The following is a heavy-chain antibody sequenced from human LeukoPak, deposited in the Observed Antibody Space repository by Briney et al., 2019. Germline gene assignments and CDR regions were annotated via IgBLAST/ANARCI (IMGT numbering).Heavy chain of an antibody. V-gene: IGHV3-30-3*01. Sequence: GGSLRLSCAASGFTFSTYSMHWVRQAPGKGLEWVTFISYDGSNKYYAVSVKGRFTISRDNSKNTLYLQMNSLRAEDTAMYCCARAPLGTFYYMDVWGRGTTVIVSS. J-gene: IGHJ6*03. CDR3: ARAPLGTFYYMDV. CDR1: GFTFSTYS. D-gene: IGHD1-26*01. CDR2: ISYDGSNK.